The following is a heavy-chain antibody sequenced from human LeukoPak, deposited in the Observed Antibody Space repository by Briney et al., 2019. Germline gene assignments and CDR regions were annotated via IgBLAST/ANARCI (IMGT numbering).Heavy chain of an antibody. Sequence: ASVKVSCKASGYTFTSYYMHWVRQAPGQGLEWMGIISPSGGSTSYAQKFQGRVTMTRDTSTSTVYMELSSLRSEDTAVYYCAREGVAGTPFARAFDYWGQGTLVTVSS. CDR1: GYTFTSYY. V-gene: IGHV1-46*01. CDR2: ISPSGGST. D-gene: IGHD6-19*01. J-gene: IGHJ4*02. CDR3: AREGVAGTPFARAFDY.